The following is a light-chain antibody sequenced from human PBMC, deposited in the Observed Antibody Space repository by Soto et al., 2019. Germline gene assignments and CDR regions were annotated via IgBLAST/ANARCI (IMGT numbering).Light chain of an antibody. CDR3: CSYTTSSTLGVI. V-gene: IGLV2-14*01. CDR1: SSDVGAYDY. CDR2: EVS. J-gene: IGLJ2*01. Sequence: QSALAQPASVSGSPGQSITISCTGTSSDVGAYDYVSWYQHPPGKAPKLMIYEVSNRPSGVSNRFSGSKSGNTASLTISGLQAEDEADYYCCSYTTSSTLGVIFGGGTKLTVL.